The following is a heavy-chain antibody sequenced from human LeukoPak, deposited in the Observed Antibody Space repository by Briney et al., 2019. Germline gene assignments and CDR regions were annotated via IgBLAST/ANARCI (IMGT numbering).Heavy chain of an antibody. V-gene: IGHV4-59*01. CDR1: GGSISSYY. CDR2: IYYSGST. Sequence: SETLSLTCTVSGGSISSYYWSWIRQPPGKGLEWIGYIYYSGSTNYNPSPKSRVTISVDTSKNQFSLKLSSVTAADTAVYYCARDARFSNWFDPWGQGTLVTVSS. D-gene: IGHD3-10*01. J-gene: IGHJ5*02. CDR3: ARDARFSNWFDP.